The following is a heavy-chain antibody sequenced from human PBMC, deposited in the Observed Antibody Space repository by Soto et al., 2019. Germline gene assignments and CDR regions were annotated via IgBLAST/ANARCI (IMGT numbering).Heavy chain of an antibody. CDR2: IYPGDSDT. CDR3: ARLEKYCSGGSCYANYAFDI. V-gene: IGHV5-51*01. D-gene: IGHD2-15*01. CDR1: GYSFTTYW. J-gene: IGHJ3*02. Sequence: GESLKISCKGSGYSFTTYWIGWVRQMPGKGLEWMGIIYPGDSDTRYSPSYQGQVTFSADKSITTAFLQWSSLKASDTAMYYCARLEKYCSGGSCYANYAFDIWGQGTMVTVSS.